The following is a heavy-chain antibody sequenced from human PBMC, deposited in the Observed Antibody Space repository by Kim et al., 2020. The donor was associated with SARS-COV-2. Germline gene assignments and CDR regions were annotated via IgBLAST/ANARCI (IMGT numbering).Heavy chain of an antibody. CDR2: GST. D-gene: IGHD1-1*01. Sequence: GSTYYADSVKGRFTISRDKSKNTLYLQMNSLRAEDTAVYYCAWWNDLFDYWGQGTLVTVSS. V-gene: IGHV3-23*01. J-gene: IGHJ4*02. CDR3: AWWNDLFDY.